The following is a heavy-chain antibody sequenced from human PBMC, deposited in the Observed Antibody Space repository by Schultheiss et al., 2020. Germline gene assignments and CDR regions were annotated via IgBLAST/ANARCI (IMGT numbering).Heavy chain of an antibody. J-gene: IGHJ3*02. V-gene: IGHV4-30-2*01. CDR3: ARGGGDLGAFDI. Sequence: STTLSLTCTVSGGSISSYYWSWIRQPPGKGLEWIGYIYHSGSTYYNPSLKSRVTISVDRSKNQFSLKLSSVTAADTAVYYCARGGGDLGAFDIWGQGTMVTVSS. CDR2: IYHSGST. D-gene: IGHD3-10*01. CDR1: GGSISSYY.